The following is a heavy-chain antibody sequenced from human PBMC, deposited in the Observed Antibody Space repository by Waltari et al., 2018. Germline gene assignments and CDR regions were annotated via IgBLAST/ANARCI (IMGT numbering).Heavy chain of an antibody. D-gene: IGHD3-22*01. V-gene: IGHV3-7*01. CDR2: IMTDGSEE. CDR1: GFPLGRYW. J-gene: IGHJ3*02. Sequence: EVQLVESGGGLVQPGGSLRLSCAASGFPLGRYWMSWGRQAPGKGPEWVANIMTDGSEEYYVDSVRGRFTISRDNAKNSLYLQMNSLRPEDTAVYYCARDQWFAFDIWGHGTMVTVSS. CDR3: ARDQWFAFDI.